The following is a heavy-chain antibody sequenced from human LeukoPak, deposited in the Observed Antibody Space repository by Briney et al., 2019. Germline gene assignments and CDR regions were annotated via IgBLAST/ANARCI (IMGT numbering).Heavy chain of an antibody. D-gene: IGHD3-16*01. CDR3: ARGASSWGSGVDY. CDR2: INPNSGGT. Sequence: ASVKVSCKASGYIFTGYYMHWVRQARGQGLEWMGWINPNSGGTNYAQKFQGRVTMTRDTSISTAYMELSRLRSDDTAVYYCARGASSWGSGVDYWGQGTLVTVSS. J-gene: IGHJ4*02. CDR1: GYIFTGYY. V-gene: IGHV1-2*02.